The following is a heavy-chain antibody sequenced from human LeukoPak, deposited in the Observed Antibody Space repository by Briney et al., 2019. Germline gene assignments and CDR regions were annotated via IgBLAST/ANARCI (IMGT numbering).Heavy chain of an antibody. CDR2: ISAYNGNT. Sequence: ASVKVSCKASGYTFTIYGISWVRQAPGQGLEWMGWISAYNGNTNYAQKLQGRVTMTTDTSTSTAYMELRSLRSDDTAVYYCARDRVTIFGVVNRNTRLISLGPGFDYWGQGTLVTVSS. D-gene: IGHD3-3*01. V-gene: IGHV1-18*01. J-gene: IGHJ4*02. CDR3: ARDRVTIFGVVNRNTRLISLGPGFDY. CDR1: GYTFTIYG.